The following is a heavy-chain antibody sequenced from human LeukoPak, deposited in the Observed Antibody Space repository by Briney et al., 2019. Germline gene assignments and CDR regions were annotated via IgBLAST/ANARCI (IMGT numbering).Heavy chain of an antibody. Sequence: GGSLRLSCVASGFTFFSYGMHWVRQAPGRGLEGVAFIRYDGSNKYYVDSVKGRFTISKDNSKNTLYLQMNSLRAEDTAVYYCAKDSGYTSSWYFGDYWGQGTLVTVSS. J-gene: IGHJ4*02. CDR3: AKDSGYTSSWYFGDY. CDR2: IRYDGSNK. CDR1: GFTFFSYG. D-gene: IGHD6-13*01. V-gene: IGHV3-30*02.